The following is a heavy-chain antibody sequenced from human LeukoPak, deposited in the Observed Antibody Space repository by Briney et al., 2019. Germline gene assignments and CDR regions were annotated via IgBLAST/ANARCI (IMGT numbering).Heavy chain of an antibody. CDR2: INHSGST. J-gene: IGHJ6*04. D-gene: IGHD4-17*01. Sequence: SETLSLTCAVYGGSFSGYYWSWIRQPPGKGLEWIGEINHSGSTNYNPSLKSRVTISVDTSKNQFSLRLTSVTAADTAVYYCARDLDTTVTMKGMDVWGKGTTVTVSS. CDR3: ARDLDTTVTMKGMDV. CDR1: GGSFSGYY. V-gene: IGHV4-34*01.